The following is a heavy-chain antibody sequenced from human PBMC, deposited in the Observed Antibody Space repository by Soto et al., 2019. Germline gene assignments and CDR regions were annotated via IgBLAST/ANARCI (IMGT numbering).Heavy chain of an antibody. D-gene: IGHD6-19*01. CDR1: GYTFTSYG. V-gene: IGHV1-18*01. Sequence: QVQLVQSGAEVKKPGASAKVSCKASGYTFTSYGISWVRQTPGQGLEWMGWISAYNGNTNYAQKLQGRVTMTTDTSTSTAYMELRSLRSDDTAVYYCARDQRGGQWLVVPFDYWGQGTLVTVSS. J-gene: IGHJ4*02. CDR3: ARDQRGGQWLVVPFDY. CDR2: ISAYNGNT.